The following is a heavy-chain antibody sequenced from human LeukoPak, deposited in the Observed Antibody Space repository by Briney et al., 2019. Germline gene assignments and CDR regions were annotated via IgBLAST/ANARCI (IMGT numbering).Heavy chain of an antibody. J-gene: IGHJ6*03. CDR3: AREDQHPHPGLYYYYYYYMDV. V-gene: IGHV3-7*01. Sequence: GGSLRLSCAASGFTFSSYWMSWVRQAPGKGLEWVANIKQDGSEKYYVDSVKGRFTISRDNAKNSLYLQMNSLRAEDTAVYYCAREDQHPHPGLYYYYYYYMDVWGKGTTVTVSS. D-gene: IGHD2-2*01. CDR1: GFTFSSYW. CDR2: IKQDGSEK.